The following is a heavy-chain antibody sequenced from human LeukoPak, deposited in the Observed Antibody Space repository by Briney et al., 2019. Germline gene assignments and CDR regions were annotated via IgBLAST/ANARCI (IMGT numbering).Heavy chain of an antibody. Sequence: GGSLRLSCAASGFTFSSYGMHWVRQAPGKGLEWVAFIRYDGSNKYYADSVKGRFTISRDNSKNTLYLQMNSLRAEDTAAYYCAKDLEGAAASFDYWGQGTLVTVSS. V-gene: IGHV3-30*02. J-gene: IGHJ4*02. CDR1: GFTFSSYG. CDR2: IRYDGSNK. D-gene: IGHD6-13*01. CDR3: AKDLEGAAASFDY.